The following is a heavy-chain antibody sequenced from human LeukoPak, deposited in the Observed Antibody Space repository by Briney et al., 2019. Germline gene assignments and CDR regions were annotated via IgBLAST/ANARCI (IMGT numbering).Heavy chain of an antibody. V-gene: IGHV4-39*01. CDR3: ARNPGYYDILTGYYPGHFDY. CDR2: IYYSGST. CDR1: GGSISSSSYY. D-gene: IGHD3-9*01. Sequence: SETLSLTCTVSGGSISSSSYYWGWIRQPPGKGLEWIGSIYYSGSTYYNPSLKSRVTISVDTSKNQFSLKLSSVTAADTAVYYCARNPGYYDILTGYYPGHFDYWGQGTLVTVSS. J-gene: IGHJ4*02.